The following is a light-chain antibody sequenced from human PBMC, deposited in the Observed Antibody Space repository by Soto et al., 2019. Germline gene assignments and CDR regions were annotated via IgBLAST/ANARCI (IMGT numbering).Light chain of an antibody. CDR1: RSNIGAGYD. V-gene: IGLV1-40*01. J-gene: IGLJ2*01. CDR2: VNS. Sequence: QSVLTQPPSVSGAPGQRGTISCTGSRSNIGAGYDGHWYQQLPGTAPKLLIYVNSNRPSGVPDRFSGSKAGTSASLAITGLQAEDEADYYCQSYDSSLSAVVFGGGTKLTVL. CDR3: QSYDSSLSAVV.